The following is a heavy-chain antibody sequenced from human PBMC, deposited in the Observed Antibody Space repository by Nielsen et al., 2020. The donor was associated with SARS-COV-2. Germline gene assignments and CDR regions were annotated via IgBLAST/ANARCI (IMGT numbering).Heavy chain of an antibody. CDR3: ARVKFAAVAGWGSYWYFDL. CDR1: GGSVSSGSYY. CDR2: IYYSGST. J-gene: IGHJ2*01. V-gene: IGHV4-61*01. Sequence: SETLSLTCTVSGGSVSSGSYYWSWIRQPPGKGLEWIGYIYYSGSTNYNPSLKSRVTISVGTSKNQFSLKLSSVTAADTAVYYCARVKFAAVAGWGSYWYFDLWGRGTLVTVSS. D-gene: IGHD6-19*01.